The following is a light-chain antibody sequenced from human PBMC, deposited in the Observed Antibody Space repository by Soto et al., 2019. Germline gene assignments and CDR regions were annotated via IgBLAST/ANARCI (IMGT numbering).Light chain of an antibody. J-gene: IGLJ1*01. V-gene: IGLV1-40*01. Sequence: QSVLTQPPSVSGAPGQRVTISCTGSSSNIGADYDVPWYQQLPGTAPKLLIYANTNRPSGVPDRFSGSKSGTSASLAITGLQAEDEADYYCQSYDSSLSGYVFGTGTKLTVL. CDR3: QSYDSSLSGYV. CDR2: ANT. CDR1: SSNIGADYD.